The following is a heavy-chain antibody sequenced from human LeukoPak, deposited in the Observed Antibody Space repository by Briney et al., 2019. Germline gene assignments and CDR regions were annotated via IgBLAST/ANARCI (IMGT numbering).Heavy chain of an antibody. D-gene: IGHD3-22*01. CDR2: IKPEGSEK. Sequence: GGSLRLSCAASGYTFSRYWMSWVRQAPGKGLEWVDTIKPEGSEKYYVGPVRGRFTVSRHNSKNTLYLQMNSLRAEDTAMYYCARESGLLGDYWGQGTLVTVSS. V-gene: IGHV3-7*05. J-gene: IGHJ4*02. CDR1: GYTFSRYW. CDR3: ARESGLLGDY.